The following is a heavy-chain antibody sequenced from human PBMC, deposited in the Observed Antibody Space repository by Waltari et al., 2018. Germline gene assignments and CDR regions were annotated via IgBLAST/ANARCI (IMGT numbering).Heavy chain of an antibody. CDR3: ARGQGY. V-gene: IGHV4-38-2*01. CDR1: GYSISTDYY. Sequence: QVQLQESGPGLVKPSETLSLTCAVSGYSISTDYYWVWIRQPPGKGLEWIGNIHHSGSTYDNPYLKSRVRISLDTSKNQFALELSTRTADDTAVYYCARGQGYWGQGTLVTVSS. CDR2: IHHSGST. J-gene: IGHJ4*02.